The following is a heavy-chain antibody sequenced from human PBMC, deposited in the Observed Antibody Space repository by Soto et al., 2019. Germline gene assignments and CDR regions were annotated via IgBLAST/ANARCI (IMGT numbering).Heavy chain of an antibody. CDR1: GFTFSSYA. CDR2: ISGSGGST. Sequence: EVQLLESGGGLVQPGGSLRLSCAASGFTFSSYAMSWVRQAPGKGLEWVSAISGSGGSTYYADSVKGRFTISRDNSKNTLYLQMNSLRAEDTAVYYCAKDRGAYDFWRNGMDVWGQGTTVTVSS. J-gene: IGHJ6*02. CDR3: AKDRGAYDFWRNGMDV. V-gene: IGHV3-23*01. D-gene: IGHD3-3*01.